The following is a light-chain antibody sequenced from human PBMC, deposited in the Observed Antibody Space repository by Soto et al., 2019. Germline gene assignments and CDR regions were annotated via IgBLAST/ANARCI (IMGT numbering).Light chain of an antibody. Sequence: QSVLTQPPSASGSPGQSVAISCTGTSSDVGGYNYVSWYQQHPGKAPKLMIYEVNKRPSGVPDRFSGSKSGNTASLTVSGLQAEAEADYYCSSYAGSSTVFGTGTKV. CDR2: EVN. CDR3: SSYAGSSTV. J-gene: IGLJ1*01. V-gene: IGLV2-8*01. CDR1: SSDVGGYNY.